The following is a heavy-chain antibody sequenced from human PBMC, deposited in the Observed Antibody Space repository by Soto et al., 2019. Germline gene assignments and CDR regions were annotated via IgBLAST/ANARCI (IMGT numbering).Heavy chain of an antibody. CDR2: INHSGST. Sequence: QVQLQQWGAGLLKPSETLSLTCAVYGGSFSGYYWTWIRQPPGTGLEWIGEINHSGSTNYNPSLKRRVTISVDTSKTQFSLKLTSVTAADTAVYYCARDKSTGLFDYWGQGTLVTVSS. CDR1: GGSFSGYY. V-gene: IGHV4-34*01. J-gene: IGHJ4*02. D-gene: IGHD2-8*02. CDR3: ARDKSTGLFDY.